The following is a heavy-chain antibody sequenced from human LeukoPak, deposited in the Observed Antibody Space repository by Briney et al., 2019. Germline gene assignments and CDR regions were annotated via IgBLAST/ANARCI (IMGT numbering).Heavy chain of an antibody. D-gene: IGHD2-15*01. CDR3: ARPHCSGGSCYPFDY. CDR1: RYTFTGYY. J-gene: IGHJ4*02. V-gene: IGHV1-2*02. CDR2: INPNSGGT. Sequence: GASVKVSCKASRYTFTGYYMHWVRQAPGQGLEWMGWINPNSGGTNYAQKFQGRVTMTRDTSISTAYMELSRLRSDDTAVYYCARPHCSGGSCYPFDYWGQGTLVTVSS.